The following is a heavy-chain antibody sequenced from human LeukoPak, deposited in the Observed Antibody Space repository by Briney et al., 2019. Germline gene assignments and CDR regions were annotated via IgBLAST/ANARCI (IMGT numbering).Heavy chain of an antibody. CDR2: INPRTGVP. J-gene: IGHJ4*02. V-gene: IGHV1-2*02. CDR1: GYTFTGYY. CDR3: ARDQGQWLTRFGIDH. Sequence: GASVKVSCKTSGYTFTGYYLHWVRQAPGQGLEWVGWINPRTGVPDLAQKFRGRVTLIRDTSITTAYMEVSSLRSDDTAMYYCARDQGQWLTRFGIDHWGQGTLVSVSS. D-gene: IGHD6-19*01.